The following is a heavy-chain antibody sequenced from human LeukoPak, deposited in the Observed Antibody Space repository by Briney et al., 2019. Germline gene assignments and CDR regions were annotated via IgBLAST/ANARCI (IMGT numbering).Heavy chain of an antibody. CDR1: GYSFATYW. Sequence: PGESLKISCKGSGYSFATYWIGWVRQMPGKGLEWMGIIYSGDSDTRYSPSFQGQVTISADKSISTAFLQWSSLKASDTAMYYCARRGYCGGDCYSDYWGQGTLVTVSS. J-gene: IGHJ4*02. V-gene: IGHV5-51*01. CDR2: IYSGDSDT. D-gene: IGHD2-21*01. CDR3: ARRGYCGGDCYSDY.